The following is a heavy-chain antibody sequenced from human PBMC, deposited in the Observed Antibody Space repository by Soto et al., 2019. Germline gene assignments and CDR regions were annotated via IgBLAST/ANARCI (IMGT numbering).Heavy chain of an antibody. CDR1: GFTFSSYA. J-gene: IGHJ4*02. D-gene: IGHD6-6*01. CDR3: ARGPFPYSSSPPPVY. V-gene: IGHV3-30-3*01. CDR2: ISYDGSNK. Sequence: GGSLRLSCAASGFTFSSYAMHWVRQSPGKGLEWVAVISYDGSNKYYADSVKGRFTISRDNSKNTLYLQMNSLRAEDTAVYYCARGPFPYSSSPPPVYWGQGTLVTVSS.